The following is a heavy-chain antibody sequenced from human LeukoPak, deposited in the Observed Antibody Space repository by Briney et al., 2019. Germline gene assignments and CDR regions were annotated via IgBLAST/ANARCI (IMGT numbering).Heavy chain of an antibody. Sequence: GGSLRLSCAASGFTFSSYAMHWVRQAPGKGLEWVAVISYDGSNKYYADSVKGRFTISRDSAKNSLYLQMNSLRAEDTAVYYCAKATTFTIYWGQGTLVTVSS. V-gene: IGHV3-30-3*01. CDR1: GFTFSSYA. CDR2: ISYDGSNK. CDR3: AKATTFTIY. J-gene: IGHJ4*02. D-gene: IGHD3-3*01.